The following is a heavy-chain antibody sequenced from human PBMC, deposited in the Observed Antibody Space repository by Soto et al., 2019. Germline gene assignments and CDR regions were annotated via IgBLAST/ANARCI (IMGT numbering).Heavy chain of an antibody. V-gene: IGHV4-34*01. Sequence: QVQLQQWGAGLLKPSETLSLTCAVYGGSFSGYFWSWIRQPPGKGLEWIGEINHSGRTKYNPSLKSRVSISVDTSKNQFARKLSSVTAADTAVYYCARGTTEWGQGTQVTVSS. J-gene: IGHJ4*02. CDR2: INHSGRT. D-gene: IGHD1-1*01. CDR3: ARGTTE. CDR1: GGSFSGYF.